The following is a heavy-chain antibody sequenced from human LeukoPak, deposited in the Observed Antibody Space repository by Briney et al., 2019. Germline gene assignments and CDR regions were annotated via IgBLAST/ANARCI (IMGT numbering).Heavy chain of an antibody. CDR2: IKEAGSGK. CDR3: ARPGTSWAFDY. D-gene: IGHD6-13*01. CDR1: GFTLSTYW. V-gene: IGHV3-7*03. Sequence: GGSLRLSCAASGFTLSTYWMSWVRQAPGKGLEWVASIKEAGSGKTYVDSVKGRFTISRDNAKNSLYLQMNSLRAEDTAVYYCARPGTSWAFDYWGQGTLVTVSS. J-gene: IGHJ4*02.